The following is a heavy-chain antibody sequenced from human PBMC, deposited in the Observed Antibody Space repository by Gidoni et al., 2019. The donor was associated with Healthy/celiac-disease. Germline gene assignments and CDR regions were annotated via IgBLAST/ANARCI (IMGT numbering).Heavy chain of an antibody. D-gene: IGHD2-15*01. Sequence: QVQLVQSGAEVKKPGASVKVSCKASGYTFTSYAMHWVRQAPGQRLEWMGWINAGNGNTKYSQKFQGRVTITRDTSASTAYMELSSLRSEDTAVYYCARADSGVVVAASPYYYYGMDVWGQGTTVTVSS. V-gene: IGHV1-3*01. J-gene: IGHJ6*02. CDR3: ARADSGVVVAASPYYYYGMDV. CDR1: GYTFTSYA. CDR2: INAGNGNT.